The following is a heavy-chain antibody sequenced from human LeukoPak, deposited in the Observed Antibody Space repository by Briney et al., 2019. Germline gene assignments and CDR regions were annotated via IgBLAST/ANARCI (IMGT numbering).Heavy chain of an antibody. CDR3: ARGPLIAAAGTW. CDR1: GFTVTTYW. V-gene: IGHV3-7*03. D-gene: IGHD6-13*01. Sequence: PGGSLRLSCAVSGFTVTTYWMHWVRQAPGEGLEWVAKINQDGTEKAYVDSVRGRFTISRDNAKNSLFLQMNSLRAEDTAVYYCARGPLIAAAGTWWGQGTLVTVSS. J-gene: IGHJ4*02. CDR2: INQDGTEK.